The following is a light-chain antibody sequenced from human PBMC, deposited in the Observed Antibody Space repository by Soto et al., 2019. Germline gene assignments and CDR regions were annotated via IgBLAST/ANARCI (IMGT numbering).Light chain of an antibody. CDR3: QHYNSYSEA. J-gene: IGKJ1*01. V-gene: IGKV1-39*01. Sequence: DIQMTQSPSSLSASVVDRVTITCRASQSISSYLNWYQQKPGKAPKLLIYAASSLQSGVPSRFSGSGSGTDFTLTISSLQPEDFATYYCQHYNSYSEAFGQGTRWIS. CDR1: QSISSY. CDR2: AAS.